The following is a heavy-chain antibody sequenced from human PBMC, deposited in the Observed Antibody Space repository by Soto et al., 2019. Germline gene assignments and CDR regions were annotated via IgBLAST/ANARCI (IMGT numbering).Heavy chain of an antibody. CDR3: AKFLVGEIGFEY. V-gene: IGHV3-23*01. CDR2: ISGSGGST. J-gene: IGHJ4*02. CDR1: GFTFSSYA. Sequence: GSLRLSCAASGFTFSSYAMSWVRQAPGKGLEWVSAISGSGGSTYYADSVKGRFTISRDNSKNTLYLQMNSLRAEDTAVYYCAKFLVGEIGFEYWGQGTRVTVSS. D-gene: IGHD3-3*01.